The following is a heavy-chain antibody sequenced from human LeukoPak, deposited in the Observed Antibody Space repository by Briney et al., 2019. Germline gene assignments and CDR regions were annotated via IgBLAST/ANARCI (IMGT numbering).Heavy chain of an antibody. Sequence: GGSLGLSCAASGFMFSDFWMFWVRQVPGKGLVWVSQINPDGTGTTYGDSAKGRFTVSRDNTKNTMFLEMNSLTVEDTAVYFCARGTAETAGIDYWGQGTLVSVSA. CDR2: INPDGTGT. V-gene: IGHV3-74*01. CDR1: GFMFSDFW. D-gene: IGHD6-13*01. J-gene: IGHJ4*02. CDR3: ARGTAETAGIDY.